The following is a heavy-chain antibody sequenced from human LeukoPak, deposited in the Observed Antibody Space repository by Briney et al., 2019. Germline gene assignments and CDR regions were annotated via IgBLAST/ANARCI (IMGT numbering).Heavy chain of an antibody. CDR1: GYTFTSYY. Sequence: RASVKVSCKASGYTFTSYYMHWVRQAPGQGLEWIGIINPSDGSTDYAQRFQGRVTMTRDTSTSTVYMELSSLRSEDTAVYYWARHQGAGEYPFDYWGQGTLVTVAS. J-gene: IGHJ4*02. V-gene: IGHV1-46*01. D-gene: IGHD2/OR15-2a*01. CDR3: ARHQGAGEYPFDY. CDR2: INPSDGST.